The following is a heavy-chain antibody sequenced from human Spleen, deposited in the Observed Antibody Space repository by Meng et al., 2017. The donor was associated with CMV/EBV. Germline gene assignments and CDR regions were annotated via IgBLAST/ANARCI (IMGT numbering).Heavy chain of an antibody. V-gene: IGHV4-39*07. D-gene: IGHD5-12*01. CDR1: GGSISRSSYY. Sequence: QLQLQEAGPGLLKPSETLSLTCTVPGGSISRSSYYWGWIRQPPGKGLEWIGSIYYSGSTYYNPSLKSRVTISVDTSKNQFSLKLNSVTAADTAVYYCARDSPGGYGYFDSWGQGTLVTVSS. CDR2: IYYSGST. CDR3: ARDSPGGYGYFDS. J-gene: IGHJ4*02.